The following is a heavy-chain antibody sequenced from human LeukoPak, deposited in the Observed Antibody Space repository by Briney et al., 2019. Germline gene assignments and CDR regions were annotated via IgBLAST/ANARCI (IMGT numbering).Heavy chain of an antibody. J-gene: IGHJ4*02. V-gene: IGHV4-31*03. CDR3: ARDRYFYDSSGYYYYFDY. Sequence: SETLSLTCTVSGGSISSGGYYWSWIRRHPGKGLEWIGYIYYSGSTYYNPSLKSRVTISVDTSKNQFSLKLSSVTAADTAVYYCARDRYFYDSSGYYYYFDYWGQGTLVTVSS. D-gene: IGHD3-22*01. CDR2: IYYSGST. CDR1: GGSISSGGYY.